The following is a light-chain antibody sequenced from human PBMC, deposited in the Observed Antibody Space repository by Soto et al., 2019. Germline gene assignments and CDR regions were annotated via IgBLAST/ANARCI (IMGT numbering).Light chain of an antibody. CDR3: QQYGSSRWT. Sequence: EIVLTQSPDTLSLFPGERATLSCRASQIVSSTYLAWYQQKLGQAPRPLISAASSRATGTPDRFSGSGSGTDFTLTISRLEPEDFAVYYCQQYGSSRWTFGQGTKVDIK. V-gene: IGKV3-20*01. J-gene: IGKJ1*01. CDR1: QIVSSTY. CDR2: AAS.